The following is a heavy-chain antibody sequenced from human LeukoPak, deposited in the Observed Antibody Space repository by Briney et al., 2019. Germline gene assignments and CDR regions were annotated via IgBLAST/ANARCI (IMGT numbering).Heavy chain of an antibody. Sequence: GGSLRLSCAASGFTFADAWMTWVRQPPGKGLEWVGRIRSKADGETRDYVGSVKGRFTISRDDSKNTVYLQMSSLVTEDTAVYYCSTVNYGDDEIDYWGQGTLVTVSS. CDR3: STVNYGDDEIDY. V-gene: IGHV3-15*01. J-gene: IGHJ4*02. CDR1: GFTFADAW. CDR2: IRSKADGETR. D-gene: IGHD4-17*01.